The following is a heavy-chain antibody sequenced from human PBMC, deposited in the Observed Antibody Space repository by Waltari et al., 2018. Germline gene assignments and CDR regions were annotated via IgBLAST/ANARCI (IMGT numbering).Heavy chain of an antibody. Sequence: QVQLVQSGAEVKKPGASVKVSCKVSGYTLTDLSMHWVRQAPGKGLEWMGGFDPEDGETIYAQKFQGRVTMTEDTSTDTAYMELSSLRSEDTAVYYCATGYYDSSGYSNWFDPWGQGTLVTVSS. CDR3: ATGYYDSSGYSNWFDP. CDR1: GYTLTDLS. D-gene: IGHD3-22*01. V-gene: IGHV1-24*01. CDR2: FDPEDGET. J-gene: IGHJ5*02.